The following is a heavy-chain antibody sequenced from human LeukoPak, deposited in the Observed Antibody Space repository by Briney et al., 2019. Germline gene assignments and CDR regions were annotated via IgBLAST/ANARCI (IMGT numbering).Heavy chain of an antibody. CDR3: ARNSPGLVATIPKPYYYYGMDV. V-gene: IGHV1-69*13. Sequence: SVKVSCKASGGTFSSYAISWVRQAPGQGLEWMGGIIPIFGTANYAQKFQGRVTITADESTSTAYMELSSLRSEDTAVYYCARNSPGLVATIPKPYYYYGMDVWGKGTTVTVSS. D-gene: IGHD5-12*01. CDR2: IIPIFGTA. CDR1: GGTFSSYA. J-gene: IGHJ6*04.